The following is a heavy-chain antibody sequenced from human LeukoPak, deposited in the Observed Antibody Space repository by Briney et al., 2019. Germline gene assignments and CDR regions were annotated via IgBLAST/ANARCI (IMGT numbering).Heavy chain of an antibody. CDR3: ARVCGSATGYRLCGFDI. J-gene: IGHJ3*02. D-gene: IGHD3-9*01. Sequence: SETLSLTCTVSGGSFSNYFWNWIRQPAGKGLEWLGRVDTSWNTNYNPSLKSRLTMSVDTSKNQFSLKVTSVTAADTAVYYCARVCGSATGYRLCGFDIWGQGTVVTVSS. CDR2: VDTSWNT. CDR1: GGSFSNYF. V-gene: IGHV4-4*07.